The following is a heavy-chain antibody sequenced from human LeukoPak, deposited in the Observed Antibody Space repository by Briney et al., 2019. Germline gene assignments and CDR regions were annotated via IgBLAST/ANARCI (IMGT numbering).Heavy chain of an antibody. Sequence: SETLSLTCTVSGVSISSYYWSWIRQPPGQGLEWIGYIYYSASTDYNPSLKSRVTISVDTSKYQFSLKVSSVTAADTAVYYCASRVYGLGSFNYWGQGTLVTVSS. CDR2: IYYSAST. J-gene: IGHJ4*01. D-gene: IGHD3-10*01. CDR3: ASRVYGLGSFNY. CDR1: GVSISSYY. V-gene: IGHV4-59*08.